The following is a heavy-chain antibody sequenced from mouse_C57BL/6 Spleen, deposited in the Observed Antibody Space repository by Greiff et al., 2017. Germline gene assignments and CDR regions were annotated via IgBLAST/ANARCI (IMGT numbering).Heavy chain of an antibody. CDR2: ISSGGDYI. V-gene: IGHV5-9-1*02. Sequence: DVQLVESGEGLVKPGGSLKLSCAASGFTFSSYAMSWVRQTPEKRLEWVAYISSGGDYIYYADTVKGRFTISRDNARNTLYLQMSSLKSEDTAMYYCTREDGKGAMDYWGQGTSVTVSS. D-gene: IGHD2-1*01. CDR1: GFTFSSYA. J-gene: IGHJ4*01. CDR3: TREDGKGAMDY.